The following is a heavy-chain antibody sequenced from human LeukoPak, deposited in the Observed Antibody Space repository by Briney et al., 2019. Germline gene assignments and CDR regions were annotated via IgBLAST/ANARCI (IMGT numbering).Heavy chain of an antibody. V-gene: IGHV3-30-3*01. J-gene: IGHJ3*02. CDR3: AREILAELGAFDI. CDR2: ISYDGSNK. D-gene: IGHD6-13*01. Sequence: GRSLRLSCAASGFTFSSYAMHWVRQAPGKGLEWVAVISYDGSNKYYADSVKGRFTISRDNSKNTLYLQMNSLRAEDTAVYYCAREILAELGAFDIWGQGTMVTVSS. CDR1: GFTFSSYA.